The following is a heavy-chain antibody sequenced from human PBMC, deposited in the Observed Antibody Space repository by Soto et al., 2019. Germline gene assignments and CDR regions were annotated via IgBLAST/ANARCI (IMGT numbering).Heavy chain of an antibody. CDR2: INHSGST. CDR3: ARVDFKKAGDCYVFDY. V-gene: IGHV4-34*01. D-gene: IGHD2-21*02. J-gene: IGHJ4*02. CDR1: GGSFSGYY. Sequence: SETLSLTCAVYGGSFSGYYWSWIRQPPGKGLEWIGEINHSGSTNYNPSLKSRVTISVDTSKNQFSLKLSSVTAADTAVYYCARVDFKKAGDCYVFDYWGQGTLVTVSS.